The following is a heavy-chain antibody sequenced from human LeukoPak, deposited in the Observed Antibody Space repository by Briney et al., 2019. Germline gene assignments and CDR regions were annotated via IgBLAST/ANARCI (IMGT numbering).Heavy chain of an antibody. Sequence: GGSLRLSCAASGFTFSSYAMSWVRPAPGNGLEGVAAISGSGGGTYYAASVKGRFTISRDNSKNTLSVQMNSLRAEDTAVFYCARSIYGSGSYYAFDIWGQGTMVTVSS. J-gene: IGHJ3*02. V-gene: IGHV3-23*01. CDR3: ARSIYGSGSYYAFDI. CDR2: ISGSGGGT. D-gene: IGHD3-10*01. CDR1: GFTFSSYA.